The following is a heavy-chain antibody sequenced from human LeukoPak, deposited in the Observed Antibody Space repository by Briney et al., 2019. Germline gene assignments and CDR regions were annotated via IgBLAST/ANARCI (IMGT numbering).Heavy chain of an antibody. V-gene: IGHV1-2*02. CDR2: INPNSGGT. Sequence: GASVKVSCKASGYTFTGYYMHWVRQAPGQGLEWMGWINPNSGGTNYAQKFQGRVTITTDESTSTAYMELSSLRSEDTAVYYCARDISSGWYDYWGQGTLVTVSS. CDR1: GYTFTGYY. D-gene: IGHD6-19*01. J-gene: IGHJ4*02. CDR3: ARDISSGWYDY.